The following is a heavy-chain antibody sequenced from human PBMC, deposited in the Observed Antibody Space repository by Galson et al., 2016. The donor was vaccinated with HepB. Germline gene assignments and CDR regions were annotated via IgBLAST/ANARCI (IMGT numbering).Heavy chain of an antibody. J-gene: IGHJ2*01. V-gene: IGHV3-48*02. D-gene: IGHD6-13*01. CDR1: GFNFNNYT. Sequence: SLRLSCAASGFNFNNYTISWVRQAPGKGLEWISYISSGSSIIYYADSVRGRFTISRDSAKNLVYLQMDSLRDEDTAVYYCARSPDSSTWYMSWYFDLWGRGTLVTVSS. CDR2: ISSGSSII. CDR3: ARSPDSSTWYMSWYFDL.